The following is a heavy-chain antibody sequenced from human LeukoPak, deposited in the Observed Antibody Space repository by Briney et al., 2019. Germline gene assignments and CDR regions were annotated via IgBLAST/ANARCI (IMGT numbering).Heavy chain of an antibody. V-gene: IGHV3-21*01. J-gene: IGHJ4*02. CDR1: GFTFSSYS. CDR2: ISSSSSYI. CDR3: ARDRIRGYSYGSFDY. Sequence: GGSLRLSCAASGFTFSSYSMNWVRQAPWKGLEWVSSISSSSSYIYYADSVKGRFTISRDNAKNSLYLQMNSLRAEDTAVYYCARDRIRGYSYGSFDYWGQGTLVTVSS. D-gene: IGHD5-18*01.